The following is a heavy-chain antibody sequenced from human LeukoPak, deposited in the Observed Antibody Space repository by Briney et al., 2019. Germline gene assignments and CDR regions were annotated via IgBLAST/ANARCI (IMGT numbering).Heavy chain of an antibody. Sequence: GESLKISCKGSGYSFSSYWIGWVRQLPGKGLEWMGIVYPGDSDTRDSPSFQGQVTISADKSISTAYLQWASLKASDTAMYYCARRATYYDSSGYYIDYWGQGTLVTISS. D-gene: IGHD3-22*01. CDR1: GYSFSSYW. V-gene: IGHV5-51*01. CDR3: ARRATYYDSSGYYIDY. CDR2: VYPGDSDT. J-gene: IGHJ4*02.